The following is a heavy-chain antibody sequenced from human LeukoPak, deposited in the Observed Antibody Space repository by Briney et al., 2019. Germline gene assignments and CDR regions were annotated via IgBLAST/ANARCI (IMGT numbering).Heavy chain of an antibody. CDR1: GYSFTSYW. J-gene: IGHJ4*02. Sequence: GESLKISCKGSGYSFTSYWISWVRQMPGKGLEWMGRIDPSDSYTNYSPSFQGHVTISADESISTAYLQWSSLKASDTAMYYCARQPYSSGYYFDYWGQGTLVTVSS. D-gene: IGHD6-19*01. CDR3: ARQPYSSGYYFDY. CDR2: IDPSDSYT. V-gene: IGHV5-10-1*01.